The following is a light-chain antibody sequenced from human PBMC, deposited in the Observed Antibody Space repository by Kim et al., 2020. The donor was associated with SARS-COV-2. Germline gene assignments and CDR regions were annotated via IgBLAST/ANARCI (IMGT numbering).Light chain of an antibody. Sequence: RATINCKTSQSVLNRSNNKNYLVWYQQKPGQPPKLLIYWSSTRESGVPDRFSGSGSGTDFTLTISSLQAEDVAVYYCQQYYDTPYTFGQGTKLEIK. V-gene: IGKV4-1*01. CDR2: WSS. CDR1: QSVLNRSNNKNY. J-gene: IGKJ2*01. CDR3: QQYYDTPYT.